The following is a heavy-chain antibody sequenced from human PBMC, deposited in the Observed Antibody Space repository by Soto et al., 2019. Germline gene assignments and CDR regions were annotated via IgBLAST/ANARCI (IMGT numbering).Heavy chain of an antibody. CDR3: TTDGSYAQYV. J-gene: IGHJ6*02. CDR1: GIAFRKTW. CDR2: INSDGTTT. D-gene: IGHD2-2*01. V-gene: IGHV3-74*01. Sequence: EVQLEVSGGGLFQPGGSLRLSCPVSGIAFRKTWMHWVRQVPGKGLVWVAYINSDGTTTTYADSVRGRFTISRDNAKNTVYLQMNSLRAEDTALYYCTTDGSYAQYVWGQGTAVTVSS.